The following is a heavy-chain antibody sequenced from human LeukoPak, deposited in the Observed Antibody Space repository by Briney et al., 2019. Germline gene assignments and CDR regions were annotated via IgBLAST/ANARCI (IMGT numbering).Heavy chain of an antibody. CDR2: SYYSGGT. D-gene: IGHD4-17*01. V-gene: IGHV4-34*01. Sequence: PSETLSLTCAVYGGSFSGYYWSWIRQPPGKGLEWIGKSYYSGGTYYNPSLRSRVTISVDTSKTQISLKVSSVTAADTAVYHCARLAANTVDYWGQGTLVTVSS. CDR3: ARLAANTVDY. J-gene: IGHJ4*02. CDR1: GGSFSGYY.